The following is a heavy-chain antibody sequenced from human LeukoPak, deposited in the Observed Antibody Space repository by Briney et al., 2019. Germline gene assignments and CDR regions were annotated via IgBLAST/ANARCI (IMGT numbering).Heavy chain of an antibody. CDR1: GFTFSSYS. CDR3: ARTIDYGDYDHQLIGATFDY. CDR2: ISSSSSTI. V-gene: IGHV3-48*01. J-gene: IGHJ4*02. D-gene: IGHD4-17*01. Sequence: GGSLRLSCAASGFTFSSYSMNWVRQAPGNGLEWVSYISSSSSTIYYADSVKGRFTISRDNAKNSLYLQMNSLRAEDTAVYYCARTIDYGDYDHQLIGATFDYWGQGTLVTVSS.